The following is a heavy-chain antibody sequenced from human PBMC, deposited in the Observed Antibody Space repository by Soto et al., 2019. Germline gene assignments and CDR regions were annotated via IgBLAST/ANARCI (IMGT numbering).Heavy chain of an antibody. CDR1: GASINNYY. Sequence: SETLSLTCTVSGASINNYYWSWIRQSPGKGLEWIGYILYTGSTNYNPSLKSRVTIFLDTSRSHFSLKLTSVTAADTAVYYCARDRTGENWFDPWGQGTLVTVSS. D-gene: IGHD3-16*01. J-gene: IGHJ5*01. V-gene: IGHV4-59*01. CDR2: ILYTGST. CDR3: ARDRTGENWFDP.